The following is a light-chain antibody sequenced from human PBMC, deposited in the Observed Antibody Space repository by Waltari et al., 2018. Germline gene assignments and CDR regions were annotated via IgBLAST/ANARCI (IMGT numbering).Light chain of an antibody. V-gene: IGLV4-69*01. J-gene: IGLJ3*02. CDR2: VNSDGSH. Sequence: QLVLTQSPSVSASLGASVTLTCTLSSGHSSNIIAWLPQQPEKGPRFLMKVNSDGSHTKGDDIPDRFSGSSSGAERYLTISGLQSEDEAEYYCETGGHGTWVIGGGTKVTVL. CDR1: SGHSSNI. CDR3: ETGGHGTWV.